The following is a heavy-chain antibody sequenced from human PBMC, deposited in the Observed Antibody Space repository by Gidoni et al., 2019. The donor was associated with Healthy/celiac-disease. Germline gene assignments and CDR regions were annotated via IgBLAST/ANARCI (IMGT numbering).Heavy chain of an antibody. V-gene: IGHV1-69*01. CDR3: ERVKDCSSTSCYFWFDP. D-gene: IGHD2-2*01. J-gene: IGHJ5*02. CDR1: GGTFSSYA. Sequence: PGSSVKVSCKASGGTFSSYAISWVRQAPGQGLEWMGGIIPSFGTANYAQKFQGRVTITADESTSTAYMELSSLRSEDTAVYYCERVKDCSSTSCYFWFDPWGQGTLVTVSS. CDR2: IIPSFGTA.